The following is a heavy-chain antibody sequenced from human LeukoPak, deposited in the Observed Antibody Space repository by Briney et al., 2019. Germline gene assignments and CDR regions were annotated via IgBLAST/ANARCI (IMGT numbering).Heavy chain of an antibody. CDR2: ISTYSGRT. J-gene: IGHJ4*02. CDR1: GYTFTSYG. D-gene: IGHD3-16*01. V-gene: IGHV1-18*04. CDR3: AGGGTDFDY. Sequence: GASVKVSCKASGYTFTSYGISWMRQAPGQGLEWMGWISTYSGRTDYAQKFQGRVTMTTDTPTSTAYMELRSLRSDDTAVYYCAGGGTDFDYWGQGTLVTVSS.